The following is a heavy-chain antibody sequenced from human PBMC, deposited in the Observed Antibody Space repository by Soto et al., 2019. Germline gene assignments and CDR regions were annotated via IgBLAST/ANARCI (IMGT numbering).Heavy chain of an antibody. J-gene: IGHJ4*02. CDR1: GDSISSGGYS. Sequence: QLQLQESGSGLVKPSQTLSLTCAVSGDSISSGGYSWNWIRQPPGKGLEWIGYIYQSGSTFYNPSLKSRVTISVDRSNTQFSLRLRSVTAADTAVYYCARGGKTGIDSWGQGALVTVSS. V-gene: IGHV4-30-2*01. CDR3: ARGGKTGIDS. D-gene: IGHD3-10*01. CDR2: IYQSGST.